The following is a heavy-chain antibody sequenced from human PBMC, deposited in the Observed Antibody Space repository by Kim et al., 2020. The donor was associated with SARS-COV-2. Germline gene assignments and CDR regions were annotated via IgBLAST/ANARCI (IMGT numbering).Heavy chain of an antibody. J-gene: IGHJ4*02. V-gene: IGHV4-34*01. D-gene: IGHD6-19*01. CDR3: ARKGIAVAVLDY. Sequence: NDNRTRKSRVTISVDTSKNQFSQKLSAVTAADTAVYDCARKGIAVAVLDYWGQGTLVTVSS.